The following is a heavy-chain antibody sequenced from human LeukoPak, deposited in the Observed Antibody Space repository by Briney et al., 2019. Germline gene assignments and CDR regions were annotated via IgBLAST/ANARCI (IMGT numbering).Heavy chain of an antibody. CDR2: IYPRDGST. CDR3: ARDQEGFDY. CDR1: GYSFTSNY. J-gene: IGHJ4*02. V-gene: IGHV1-46*01. Sequence: ASVKVSCTVSGYSFTSNYIHWVRQAPGQGLEWMGMIYPRDGSTSYAQRFQDRVTVTRDTSTSTVHMELSGLRSEDTAVYYCARDQEGFDYWGQGTLVTVSS.